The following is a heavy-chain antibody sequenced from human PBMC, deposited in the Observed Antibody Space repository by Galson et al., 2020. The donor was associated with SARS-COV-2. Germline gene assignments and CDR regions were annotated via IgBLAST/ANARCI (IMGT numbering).Heavy chain of an antibody. V-gene: IGHV3-74*01. CDR3: ARGDMRNDYFDY. CDR2: IYSEGSST. J-gene: IGHJ4*02. D-gene: IGHD3-16*01. Sequence: GGSLRLSCAASGFTFSSYWMHWVRQAPGKGLVWVSRIYSEGSSTSYADSVKGRFTISGDNAKNTLYLHMISLRAEDTAVYYCARGDMRNDYFDYWGQGTLVTVSA. CDR1: GFTFSSYW.